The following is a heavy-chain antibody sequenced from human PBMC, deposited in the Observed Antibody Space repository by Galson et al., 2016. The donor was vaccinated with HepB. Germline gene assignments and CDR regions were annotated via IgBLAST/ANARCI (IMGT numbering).Heavy chain of an antibody. Sequence: SVKVSCKASGDTFNAYYIHWVRQAPAIGLEWMGRINPKIGGPDYAQNFEGRLTLTKDSAITTAYLELSRLTSDDTAVYFCAPDALPLVARPSPYNWFDTWGPGTAVTVSS. V-gene: IGHV1-2*06. J-gene: IGHJ5*02. CDR3: APDALPLVARPSPYNWFDT. CDR1: GDTFNAYY. D-gene: IGHD6-6*01. CDR2: INPKIGGP.